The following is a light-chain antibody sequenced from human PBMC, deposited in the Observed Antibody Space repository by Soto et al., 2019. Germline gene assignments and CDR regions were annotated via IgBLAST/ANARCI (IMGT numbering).Light chain of an antibody. Sequence: IQLTQSPSSLSASVGDRVTISCRASQGIANFLAWYQQKPGKAPKLLIYGASTVQSGVPSRFIGSGSGTDFTLTISSLQPEDFATYYCQQLNSFPIPFGPGTKVDIK. V-gene: IGKV1-9*01. CDR1: QGIANF. CDR2: GAS. J-gene: IGKJ3*01. CDR3: QQLNSFPIP.